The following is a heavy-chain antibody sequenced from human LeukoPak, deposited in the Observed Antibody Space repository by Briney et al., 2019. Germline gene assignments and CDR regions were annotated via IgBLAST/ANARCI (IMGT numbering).Heavy chain of an antibody. CDR1: GGSISSYY. CDR2: IYYSGST. J-gene: IGHJ4*02. Sequence: SETLSLTCTVSGGSISSYYWSWIRQPPGKGLEWIGYIYYSGSTNYNPSLKSQVTISVDTSKNQFSLKLSSVTAADTAVYYCARGDGGNSGDYWGQGTLVTVSS. CDR3: ARGDGGNSGDY. V-gene: IGHV4-59*01. D-gene: IGHD4-23*01.